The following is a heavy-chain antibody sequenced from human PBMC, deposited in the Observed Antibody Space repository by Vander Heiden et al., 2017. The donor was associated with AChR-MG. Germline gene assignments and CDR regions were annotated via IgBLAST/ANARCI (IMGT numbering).Heavy chain of an antibody. J-gene: IGHJ3*02. Sequence: GGGVVQPGRSLRLSRAASGFIFSTSAMHWVRQAPGKGLEWVAIISDDGKTKYYADSVKGRFTISRDNSKNTLYLQMNSLRPEDTAVYFCAKDLGGYGAFDIWGQGTMVTVSS. CDR3: AKDLGGYGAFDI. CDR2: ISDDGKTK. V-gene: IGHV3-30*18. D-gene: IGHD5-12*01. CDR1: GFIFSTSA.